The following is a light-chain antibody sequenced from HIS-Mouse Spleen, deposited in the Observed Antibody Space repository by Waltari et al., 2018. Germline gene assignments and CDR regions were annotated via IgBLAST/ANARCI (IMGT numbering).Light chain of an antibody. Sequence: QSALTQPASVSGSPGQSITISCTGTSSDVGRYNLVSLYQQHPGKAPNLMIYEGSKRPSGVSNRFSGSKSGNTASLTISGLQAEDEADYYCCSYAGSSTYVVFGGGTKLTVL. V-gene: IGLV2-23*01. CDR1: SSDVGRYNL. J-gene: IGLJ2*01. CDR2: EGS. CDR3: CSYAGSSTYVV.